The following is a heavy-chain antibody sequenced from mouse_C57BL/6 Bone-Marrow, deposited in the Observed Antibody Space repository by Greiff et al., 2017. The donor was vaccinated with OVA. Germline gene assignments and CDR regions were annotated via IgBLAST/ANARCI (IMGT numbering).Heavy chain of an antibody. CDR1: GYTFTDHT. CDR2: IYPRDGST. CDR3: ASPVWLRRPYYYAMDY. J-gene: IGHJ4*01. V-gene: IGHV1-78*01. D-gene: IGHD2-2*01. Sequence: VQLQQSDAELVKPGASVKISCKVSGYTFTDHTIHWMKQRPEQGLEWIGYIYPRDGSTKYNEKFKGKATLTADKSSSTAYMQLNSLTSEDAAVYFCASPVWLRRPYYYAMDYWGQGTSVTVSS.